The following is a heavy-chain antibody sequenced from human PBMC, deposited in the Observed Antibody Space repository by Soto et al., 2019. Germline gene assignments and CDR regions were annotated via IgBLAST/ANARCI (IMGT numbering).Heavy chain of an antibody. Sequence: GGSLRLSCAASGFTFSDSWMDWARQVPGKGPEWVANINQDGSGKNYVDSVKGRFTISRDNAKNSLYLQMNSLRAEDTAVYYCASLGRHGWRQGTTVTVSS. CDR1: GFTFSDSW. D-gene: IGHD3-16*01. V-gene: IGHV3-7*01. CDR3: ASLGRHG. J-gene: IGHJ6*02. CDR2: INQDGSGK.